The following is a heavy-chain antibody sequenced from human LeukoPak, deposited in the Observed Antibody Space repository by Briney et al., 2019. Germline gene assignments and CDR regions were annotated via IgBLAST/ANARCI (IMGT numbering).Heavy chain of an antibody. J-gene: IGHJ6*02. D-gene: IGHD3-22*01. CDR2: ISGSGGST. CDR1: GFTFSSYA. CDR3: AKALIYYDSSGDFPYYYYGMDV. Sequence: GGSLRLSCAASGFTFSSYAMSWVRQAPGKGLEWVSAISGSGGSTYYADSVKGRFTISRDNSKNTLYLQMNNLRAEDTAVYYCAKALIYYDSSGDFPYYYYGMDVWGQGTTVTVSS. V-gene: IGHV3-23*01.